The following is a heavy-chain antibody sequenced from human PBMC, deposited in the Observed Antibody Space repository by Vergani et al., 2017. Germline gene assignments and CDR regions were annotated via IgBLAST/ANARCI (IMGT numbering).Heavy chain of an antibody. V-gene: IGHV3-23*01. D-gene: IGHD2-2*01. J-gene: IGHJ6*02. Sequence: EVQLLESGGGLVQPGGSLRLSCAASGFTFSSYAMSWVRQVPGKGLEWVSGISGSGGNTYYANSVKGRFTISRDNSKNTLYLQMNSLRADDTAVYYCAKGVYCSSTSCYEGRGYYYGMCVWSQGTTVSFSS. CDR2: ISGSGGNT. CDR1: GFTFSSYA. CDR3: AKGVYCSSTSCYEGRGYYYGMCV.